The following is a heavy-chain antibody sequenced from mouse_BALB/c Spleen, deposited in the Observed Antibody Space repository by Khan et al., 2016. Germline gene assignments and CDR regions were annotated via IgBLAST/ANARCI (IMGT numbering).Heavy chain of an antibody. V-gene: IGHV9-4*02. J-gene: IGHJ4*01. CDR1: GYTFTTAG. CDR3: ARYDAMDY. CDR2: INTHSGVP. Sequence: QIQLVQSGPELKKPGETVRISCKASGYTFTTAGMQWVQKMPGKGLKWIGWINTHSGVPKYAEDFKGRFAFSLETSASTAYLQISNLKNEDTATYFWARYDAMDYWGQGTSVTVSS. D-gene: IGHD2-14*01.